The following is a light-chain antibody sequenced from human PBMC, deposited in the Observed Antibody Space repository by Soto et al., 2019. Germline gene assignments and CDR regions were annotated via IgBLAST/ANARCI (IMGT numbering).Light chain of an antibody. V-gene: IGLV1-47*01. J-gene: IGLJ3*02. CDR2: RNN. CDR1: NSNIGNKY. Sequence: QSALTQPPSASGTPGQRVTISCSGSNSNIGNKYVYWYQQHPGTAPKLLMYRNNHRPSGVPDRFSGSKSGTSASLAISGLRSEDEADYYCAAWNDGVGGLAFGGGTKLTVL. CDR3: AAWNDGVGGLA.